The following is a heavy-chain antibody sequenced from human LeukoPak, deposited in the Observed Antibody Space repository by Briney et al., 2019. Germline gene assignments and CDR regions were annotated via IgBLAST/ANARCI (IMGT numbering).Heavy chain of an antibody. CDR1: GFTFSNAW. J-gene: IGHJ4*02. Sequence: GGSLRLSCAASGFTFSNAWMSWVRQAPGKGLEWLGRIKSKVHGETIDYAAPVKGRFTISRDDSNNTLFLQMNSLKIEDTAVYFCTTCDDGPEIDSWGQGTLVTVSS. CDR2: IKSKVHGETI. CDR3: TTCDDGPEIDS. D-gene: IGHD4-17*01. V-gene: IGHV3-15*01.